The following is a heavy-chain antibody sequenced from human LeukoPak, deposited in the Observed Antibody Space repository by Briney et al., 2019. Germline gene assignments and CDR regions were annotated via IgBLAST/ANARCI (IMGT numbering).Heavy chain of an antibody. V-gene: IGHV4-38-2*02. Sequence: SETLSLTCAVYGGSFSGYYWGWIRQPPGKGLEWIGSIYHSGSTYYNPSLKSRVTISVDTSKNQFPLKLSSVTAADTAVYYCARDLGIAARPDYWGQGTLVTVSS. CDR1: GGSFSGYY. CDR3: ARDLGIAARPDY. J-gene: IGHJ4*02. CDR2: IYHSGST. D-gene: IGHD6-6*01.